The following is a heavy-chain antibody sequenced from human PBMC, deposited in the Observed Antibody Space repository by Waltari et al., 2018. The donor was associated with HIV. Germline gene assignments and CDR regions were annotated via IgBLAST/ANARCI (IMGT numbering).Heavy chain of an antibody. CDR1: GFYFVTYP. J-gene: IGHJ3*01. Sequence: VQLLESGGALVQHGGALRPSCVGSGFYFVTYPMIWVRQAPGKGLEWVSAIAASYGNTYYADSVKGRFSISKDNSENSLYLQMNSLRAEDTAVYYCARIYTSAAFDVWGPGTMVTVSS. D-gene: IGHD3-16*01. CDR2: IAASYGNT. V-gene: IGHV3-23*01. CDR3: ARIYTSAAFDV.